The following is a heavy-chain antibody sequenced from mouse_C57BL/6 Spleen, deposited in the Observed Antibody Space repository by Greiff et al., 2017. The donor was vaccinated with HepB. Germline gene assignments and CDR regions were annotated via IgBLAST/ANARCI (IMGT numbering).Heavy chain of an antibody. V-gene: IGHV1-80*01. CDR3: AREDLYYGSSPFDY. D-gene: IGHD1-1*01. Sequence: QVQLQQSGAELVKPGASVKISCKASGYAFSSYWMNWVKQRPGKGLEWIGQIYPGDGDTNYNGKFKGKATLTADKSSSTAYMQLSSLTSEDSAVYFCAREDLYYGSSPFDYWGQGTTLTVSS. J-gene: IGHJ2*01. CDR2: IYPGDGDT. CDR1: GYAFSSYW.